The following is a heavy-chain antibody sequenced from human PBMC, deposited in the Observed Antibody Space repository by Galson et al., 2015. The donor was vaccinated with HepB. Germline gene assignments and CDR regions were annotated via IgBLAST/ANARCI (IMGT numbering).Heavy chain of an antibody. J-gene: IGHJ4*02. CDR2: ISSNGGST. D-gene: IGHD2-2*01. V-gene: IGHV3-64D*06. Sequence: SLRLSCAASGFTFSSYAMHWVRQAPGKGLEYVSAISSNGGSTYYADSVKGRFTISRDNSKNTLYLQMSSLRAEDTAVYYCVNGEFPGGSVVVPAAMVVPSDFWGQGTLVTVSS. CDR1: GFTFSSYA. CDR3: VNGEFPGGSVVVPAAMVVPSDF.